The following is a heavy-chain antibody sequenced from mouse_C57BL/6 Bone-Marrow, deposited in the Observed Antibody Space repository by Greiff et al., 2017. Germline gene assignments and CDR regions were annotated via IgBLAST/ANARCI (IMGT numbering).Heavy chain of an antibody. CDR2: ISGGGGNT. V-gene: IGHV5-9*01. J-gene: IGHJ3*02. Sequence: EVKLVESGGGLVKPGGSLKLSCAASGFTFSSYTMSWVRQTPEKRLEWVATISGGGGNTYYTDSVKGRFTFSRDNATNTLYLQMSSLRSEDTALYYCARQGEWGQGTLVTVSA. CDR3: ARQGE. CDR1: GFTFSSYT.